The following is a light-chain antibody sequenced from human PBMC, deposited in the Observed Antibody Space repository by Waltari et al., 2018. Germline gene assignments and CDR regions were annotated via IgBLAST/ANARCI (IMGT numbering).Light chain of an antibody. CDR1: QSFRST. V-gene: IGKV3D-15*01. Sequence: IVMTQSPATLSLSPGESATRSCRASQSFRSTFAWFQQKPGQPPRLPIYGTSTRATGIPARFTGSGSGTEFSLTISSLQPEDFATYYCQQYDYWPWTFGQGTRVETK. CDR2: GTS. CDR3: QQYDYWPWT. J-gene: IGKJ1*01.